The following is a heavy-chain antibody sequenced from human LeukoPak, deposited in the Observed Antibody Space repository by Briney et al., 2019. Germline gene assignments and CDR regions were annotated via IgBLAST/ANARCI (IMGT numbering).Heavy chain of an antibody. V-gene: IGHV3-43D*03. J-gene: IGHJ3*02. D-gene: IGHD1-1*01. Sequence: GGSLRLSCAASGFTFDDYAMHWVRHAPGKGLEWVSLISWDGGSTYYADSVKGRFTISRDNSKNSLYLQMNSLRAEDTALYYCVSFGTDAFDIWGQGTMVTVSS. CDR3: VSFGTDAFDI. CDR2: ISWDGGST. CDR1: GFTFDDYA.